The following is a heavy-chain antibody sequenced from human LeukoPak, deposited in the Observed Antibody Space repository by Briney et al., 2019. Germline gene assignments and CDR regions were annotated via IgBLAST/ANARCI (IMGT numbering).Heavy chain of an antibody. J-gene: IGHJ5*02. CDR1: GVTFSNYA. Sequence: GGSLRLSCAASGVTFSNYAMSWVRQAPGKGLEWVSAISVSGGTTYYADSVKGRFTISRDNSMNTLYLHMNRLRAEDTAVFYCARGDCSSTSCSSTPKNWFDPWGQGTLVSVSS. V-gene: IGHV3-23*01. CDR3: ARGDCSSTSCSSTPKNWFDP. CDR2: ISVSGGTT. D-gene: IGHD2-2*01.